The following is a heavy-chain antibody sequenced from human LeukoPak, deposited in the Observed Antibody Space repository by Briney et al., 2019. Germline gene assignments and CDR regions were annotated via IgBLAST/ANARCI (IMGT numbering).Heavy chain of an antibody. Sequence: QPGGSLRLSCAASGFTFSSYAMHWVRQAPGKGLEWVSLISGDGVSTFYADSVKGRFSISRDNSKNSLYLEMNSLRTEDAAMYYCAKESGKFDYWGQGTLVAVSS. CDR2: ISGDGVST. V-gene: IGHV3-43*02. CDR1: GFTFSSYA. J-gene: IGHJ4*02. CDR3: AKESGKFDY.